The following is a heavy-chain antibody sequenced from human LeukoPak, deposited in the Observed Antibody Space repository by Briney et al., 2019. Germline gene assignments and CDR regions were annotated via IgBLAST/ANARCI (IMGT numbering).Heavy chain of an antibody. CDR2: IYYSGST. J-gene: IGHJ4*02. CDR3: ARRDEIYPTGDYFDY. D-gene: IGHD7-27*01. Sequence: PSETLSLTCTVSGGSISSSSYYWGWIRQPPGKGLEWIGSIYYSGSTYYNPSLKSRVTISVDTSKNQFSLKLSSVTAADTAVYYCARRDEIYPTGDYFDYWGQGTLVTVSS. CDR1: GGSISSSSYY. V-gene: IGHV4-39*01.